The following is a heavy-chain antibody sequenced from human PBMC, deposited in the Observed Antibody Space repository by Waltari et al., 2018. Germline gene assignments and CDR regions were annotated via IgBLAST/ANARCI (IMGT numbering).Heavy chain of an antibody. CDR2: SIPVLGTA. Sequence: QVRLVQAGAAVKKPRSAVKVSCKGFGGSFSSYSINWVRQAPGQGLECMGGSIPVLGTANYAQKFHDRLAITADESTSTAYMELSSLRSEDTAVYYCARWSITPMDAWGQGTTVTVSS. J-gene: IGHJ6*02. CDR1: GGSFSSYS. CDR3: ARWSITPMDA. D-gene: IGHD3-10*01. V-gene: IGHV1-69*01.